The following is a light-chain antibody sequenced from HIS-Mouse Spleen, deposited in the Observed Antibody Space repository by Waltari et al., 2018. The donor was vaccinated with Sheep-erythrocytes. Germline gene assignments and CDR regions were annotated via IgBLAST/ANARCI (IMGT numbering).Light chain of an antibody. CDR3: QQANSFPIT. V-gene: IGKV1-12*01. CDR1: PGISSW. J-gene: IGKJ5*01. Sequence: DIQMTQSPSSVSASVGDRVTITCRASPGISSWLALYQQKPGKAPKLLIYAASSLQSGVPSRFSGSGAGTDFTLTISSLQPEDFATYYCQQANSFPITFGQGTRLEIK. CDR2: AAS.